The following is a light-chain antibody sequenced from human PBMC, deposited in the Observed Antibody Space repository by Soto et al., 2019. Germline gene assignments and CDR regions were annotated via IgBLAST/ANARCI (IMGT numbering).Light chain of an antibody. CDR3: MQGTHMPRK. V-gene: IGKV2-30*01. Sequence: DVVMTQSPLSLPVTPGQPASISCRSSQSLVYSDGNTYLNWFQQRPGQSPRRLIQKVSNRDSGVTDRFSGSGSGTDFTLNISTVEAEDVGTSYCMQGTHMPRKFAQGTKVDIK. CDR2: KVS. J-gene: IGKJ1*01. CDR1: QSLVYSDGNTY.